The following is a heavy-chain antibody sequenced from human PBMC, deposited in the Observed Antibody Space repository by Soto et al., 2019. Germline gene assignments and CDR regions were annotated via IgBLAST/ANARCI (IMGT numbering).Heavy chain of an antibody. CDR3: ARVSLAYYYGMDV. V-gene: IGHV4-31*03. CDR2: IYYSGST. CDR1: GGSISSGGYY. Sequence: LSLTCTVSGGSISSGGYYWSWIRQHPGKGLEWIGYIYYSGSTYYNPSLKSRVTISVDTSKNQFSLKLGSVTAADTAVYYCARVSLAYYYGMDVWGQGTTVTVSS. J-gene: IGHJ6*02.